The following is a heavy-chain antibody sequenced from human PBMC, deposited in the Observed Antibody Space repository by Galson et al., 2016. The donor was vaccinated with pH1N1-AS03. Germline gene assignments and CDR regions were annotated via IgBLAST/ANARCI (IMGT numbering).Heavy chain of an antibody. V-gene: IGHV4-4*09. CDR2: IQTTGNT. CDR3: ARDPPLEIGWYFDL. J-gene: IGHJ2*01. Sequence: SETLSLTCTVSGDSTFDYYWNWIRQPPGKGLEWIGYIQTTGNTKYNPSLKSRVTMSIDTSKNQFSLRLMSVTAADTALYYCARDPPLEIGWYFDLWGRGTLVTVSS. CDR1: GDSTFDYY. D-gene: IGHD3-3*01.